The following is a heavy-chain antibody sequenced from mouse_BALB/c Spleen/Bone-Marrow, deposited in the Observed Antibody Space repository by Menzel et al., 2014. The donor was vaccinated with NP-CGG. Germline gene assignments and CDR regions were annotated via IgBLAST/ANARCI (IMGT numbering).Heavy chain of an antibody. CDR2: IYSCTGYT. V-gene: IGHV1-4*01. D-gene: IGHD2-4*01. CDR1: GYTFTSYW. J-gene: IGHJ3*01. Sequence: QVKLQQYGAELETPWASVKMVCKASGYTFTSYWMHWVKQRPGQGLEWIGYIYSCTGYTEYNQKFKDKATFTADKSSSTAYMQLSSLTSEDSAVYYCAREGDYDGFAYLGQATPVTVSA. CDR3: AREGDYDGFAY.